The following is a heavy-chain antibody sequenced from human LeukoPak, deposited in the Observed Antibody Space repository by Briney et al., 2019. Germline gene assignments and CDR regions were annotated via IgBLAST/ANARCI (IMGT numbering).Heavy chain of an antibody. V-gene: IGHV3-11*01. J-gene: IGHJ4*02. CDR2: ISSSGSTI. D-gene: IGHD3-10*01. CDR3: TTHPTVWFGELS. Sequence: PGGSLRLSCAASGFTFSDYYMSWIRQAPGKGLEWVSYISSSGSTIYYADSVKGRFTISRDNAKNSLYLQMNSLRAEDTAVYYCTTHPTVWFGELSWGQGTLVTVSS. CDR1: GFTFSDYY.